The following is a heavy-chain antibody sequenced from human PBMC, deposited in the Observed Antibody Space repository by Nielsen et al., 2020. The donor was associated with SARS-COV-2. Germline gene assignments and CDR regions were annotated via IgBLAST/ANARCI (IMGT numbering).Heavy chain of an antibody. CDR2: IDWDDDK. V-gene: IGHV2-70*11. J-gene: IGHJ4*02. Sequence: SGPTLVTPTQTLTLTCTFSGFSLSTSGMCVSWIRQPPGKALEWLARIDWDDDKYYSTSLKTRLTISKDTSKNQVVLTMTNMDPVDTATYYCARSPTDDYDILTGYYYYFDYWGQGTLVTVSS. D-gene: IGHD3-9*01. CDR1: GFSLSTSGMC. CDR3: ARSPTDDYDILTGYYYYFDY.